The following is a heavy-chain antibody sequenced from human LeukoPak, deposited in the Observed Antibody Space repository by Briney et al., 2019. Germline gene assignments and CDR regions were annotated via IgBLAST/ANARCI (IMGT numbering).Heavy chain of an antibody. CDR3: ARDLGNFDSGTSYYDY. V-gene: IGHV4-30-2*01. Sequence: SETLSLTCTVSGGSISSGGYYWSWIRQPPGKGLEWIGYIYHSGSTYYNPSLKSRVTISVDRSKNQFSLKLSSVTAADTAVYYCARDLGNFDSGTSYYDYWGQGTLVTVSS. CDR2: IYHSGST. CDR1: GGSISSGGYY. D-gene: IGHD3-10*01. J-gene: IGHJ4*02.